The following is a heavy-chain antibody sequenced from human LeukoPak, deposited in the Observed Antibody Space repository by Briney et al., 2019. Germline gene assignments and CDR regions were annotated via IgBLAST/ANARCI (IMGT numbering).Heavy chain of an antibody. Sequence: GGSLRLSCAGAGFIFSSYSMGWVRQAPGKGLEFVAHLKESGIEKEYVDSVEGRFTISRDNGKNSLYLQMNSLRAEDTALYFCARWRGAQSEFDYWGQGTHVIVSS. CDR2: LKESGIEK. V-gene: IGHV3-7*01. CDR3: ARWRGAQSEFDY. D-gene: IGHD3-3*01. J-gene: IGHJ4*02. CDR1: GFIFSSYS.